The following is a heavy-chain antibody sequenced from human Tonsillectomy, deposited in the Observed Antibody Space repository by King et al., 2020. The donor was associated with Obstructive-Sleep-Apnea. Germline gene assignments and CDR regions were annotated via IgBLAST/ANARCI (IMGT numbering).Heavy chain of an antibody. CDR2: ISYDGSDK. J-gene: IGHJ6*02. CDR3: ARDLYRVVRGINYYHYYGMDV. CDR1: GFTFSSYA. Sequence: QLVQSGGGVVQPGRSLRLSCAASGFTFSSYAMHWVRQTPGKGLEWVAVISYDGSDKYYEDSVKGRFTISRDNSKNTLYLQMNSLRAEDTAVYYCARDLYRVVRGINYYHYYGMDVWGQGTTVTVSS. V-gene: IGHV3-30*04. D-gene: IGHD3-10*01.